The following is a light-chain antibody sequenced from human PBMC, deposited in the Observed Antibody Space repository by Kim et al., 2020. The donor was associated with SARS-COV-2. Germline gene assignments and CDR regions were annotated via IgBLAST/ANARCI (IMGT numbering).Light chain of an antibody. CDR3: NSRDSSGNHLGV. Sequence: SSELTQDPAVSVALGQTVRITCQGDSLRSYYASWYQQKPGQAPVLVSYGKNNRPSGIPDRFSGSTSGNTASLTIPGAQAEDEADYYCNSRDSSGNHLGVF. V-gene: IGLV3-19*01. J-gene: IGLJ1*01. CDR1: SLRSYY. CDR2: GKN.